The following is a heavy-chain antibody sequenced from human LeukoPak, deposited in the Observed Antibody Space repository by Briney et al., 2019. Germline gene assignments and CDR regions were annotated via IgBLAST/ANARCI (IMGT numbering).Heavy chain of an antibody. D-gene: IGHD6-19*01. Sequence: GGSLRLSCVASGLTFSTYDMSWVRQAPGKGLEWVSGISGSGSGTYYADSVKGRFTISRDNSKNTVYLQMNSLRAEDTSVYYCASVSYSSGSHGGYWGQGTLVTVSS. J-gene: IGHJ4*02. CDR1: GLTFSTYD. CDR3: ASVSYSSGSHGGY. V-gene: IGHV3-23*01. CDR2: ISGSGSGT.